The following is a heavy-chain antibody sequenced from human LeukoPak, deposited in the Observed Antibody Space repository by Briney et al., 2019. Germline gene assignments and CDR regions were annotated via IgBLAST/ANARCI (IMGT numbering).Heavy chain of an antibody. CDR2: IYYSGST. D-gene: IGHD2-2*01. J-gene: IGHJ4*02. CDR1: GGSISSSSYY. Sequence: SETLSLTCTVSGGSISSSSYYWGWIRQPPGKGLEWIGSIYYSGSTYYNPSLKSRVTISVDTSKNQFSLKLCSVTAADTAAYYCLAGSTSYPRDYWGQGTLVTVSS. CDR3: LAGSTSYPRDY. V-gene: IGHV4-39*01.